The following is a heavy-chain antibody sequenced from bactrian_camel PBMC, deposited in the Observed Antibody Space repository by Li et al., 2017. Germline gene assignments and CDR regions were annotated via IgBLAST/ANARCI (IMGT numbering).Heavy chain of an antibody. Sequence: VQLVESGGGSVQPGESLTLSCALSGDIAGIRCMGWFRQTSGKERERVAHLCTSDSSTEYSAPVKGRFTISKDSAKNTVYLEMNSLVPDDTSVYYCAAHNFGSPGNCWGYLPVYEYNYRGQGTQVTVS. J-gene: IGHJ4*01. CDR3: AAHNFGSPGNCWGYLPVYEYNY. CDR1: GDIAGIRC. CDR2: LCTSDSST. D-gene: IGHD3*01. V-gene: IGHV3S53*01.